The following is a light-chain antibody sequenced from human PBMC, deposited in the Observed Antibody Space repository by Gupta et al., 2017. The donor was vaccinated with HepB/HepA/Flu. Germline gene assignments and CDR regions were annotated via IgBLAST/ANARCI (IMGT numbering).Light chain of an antibody. CDR3: SSYAGSSTLLI. J-gene: IGLJ2*01. CDR1: SSDVGNYNL. V-gene: IGLV2-23*02. Sequence: QSALTQPASVSGSPGQSITIPCTGTSSDVGNYNLVSWYQQHPGKAPKLMIYEVTERPSGVSNRFSGSKSGNTASLTISGLQAEDEAAYYCSSYAGSSTLLIFGGGTKLTVL. CDR2: EVT.